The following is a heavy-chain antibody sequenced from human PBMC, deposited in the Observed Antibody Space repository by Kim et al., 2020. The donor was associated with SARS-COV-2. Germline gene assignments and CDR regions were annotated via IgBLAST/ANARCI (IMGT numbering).Heavy chain of an antibody. CDR2: IIPALDVA. D-gene: IGHD3-10*01. CDR3: ARAAHYYYYMDV. J-gene: IGHJ6*03. CDR1: GDTFRSHP. V-gene: IGHV1-69*04. Sequence: SVKVSCKASGDTFRSHPISWVRQAPGQGLEWMGRIIPALDVANYAQTFQGRVTITADKSTTTAYMELRSLRPDDTAVYYCARAAHYYYYMDVWGTGTTVTVSS.